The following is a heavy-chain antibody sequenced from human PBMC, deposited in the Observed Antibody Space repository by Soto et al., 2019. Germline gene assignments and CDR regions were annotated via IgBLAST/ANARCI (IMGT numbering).Heavy chain of an antibody. J-gene: IGHJ3*02. CDR3: ARALYPTDNWWVFDI. D-gene: IGHD1-20*01. CDR2: INSDGSST. CDR1: GFTFSSYW. Sequence: PGGSLRLSCAASGFTFSSYWMHWVRQAPGKGLVWVSRINSDGSSTSYADSVKGRFTISRDNAKNTLYLQMNSLRAEDTAVYYCARALYPTDNWWVFDIWGQGTMVTVSS. V-gene: IGHV3-74*01.